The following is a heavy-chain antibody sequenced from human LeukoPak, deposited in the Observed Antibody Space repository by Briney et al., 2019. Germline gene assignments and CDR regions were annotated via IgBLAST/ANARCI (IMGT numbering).Heavy chain of an antibody. Sequence: ASVKVSCKASGYTFTGYYMHWVRQAPGQGLEWMGWISAYNGNTNYAQKLQGRVTMTTDTSTSTAYMELRSLRSDDTAVYYCARESYDSSGYSDLLFDYWGQGTLVTVSS. CDR2: ISAYNGNT. CDR1: GYTFTGYY. J-gene: IGHJ4*02. D-gene: IGHD3-22*01. CDR3: ARESYDSSGYSDLLFDY. V-gene: IGHV1-18*04.